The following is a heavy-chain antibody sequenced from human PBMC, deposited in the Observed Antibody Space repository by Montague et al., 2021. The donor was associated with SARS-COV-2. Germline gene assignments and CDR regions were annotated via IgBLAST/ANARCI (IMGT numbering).Heavy chain of an antibody. J-gene: IGHJ5*01. CDR2: IHQDGNWI. V-gene: IGHV3-7*01. CDR1: GFIFSSYE. CDR3: ARDPGIPSAGTVGHFDS. D-gene: IGHD6-13*01. Sequence: SLRLSCAAFGFIFSSYEMNWVRQAPGKGPEWVANIHQDGNWIYYMDSVRGRFTISRDNARNSLYLQVSSLRDDDTAIYYCARDPGIPSAGTVGHFDSWGQGILVTVSS.